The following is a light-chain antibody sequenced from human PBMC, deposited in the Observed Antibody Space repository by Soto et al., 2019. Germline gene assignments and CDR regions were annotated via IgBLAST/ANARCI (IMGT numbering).Light chain of an antibody. CDR2: LEGSGSY. CDR3: ETWDSNIHWV. V-gene: IGLV4-60*02. CDR1: SGHSSYI. Sequence: QLVLTQSSSASASLGSSGKLTCTLSSGHSSYIIAWHQQQPGKAPRYLMKLEGSGSYNKGSGVPDRFSGSSSGADRYLTISNLQFEDEADYYCETWDSNIHWVFGGGTKLTVL. J-gene: IGLJ3*02.